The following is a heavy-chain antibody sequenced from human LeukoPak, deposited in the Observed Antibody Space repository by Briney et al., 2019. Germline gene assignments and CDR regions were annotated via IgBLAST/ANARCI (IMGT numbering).Heavy chain of an antibody. CDR2: IYYNGNT. Sequence: SETLSLTCTVSGGSISTYYWSWVRQPPGKGLEWIAYIYYNGNTYYSPSLKSRFVISVDTSKNQFSLKLSSVTAADTAVYFCARGGRAVAGISAFDIWGQGTMVTVSS. J-gene: IGHJ3*02. D-gene: IGHD6-19*01. CDR1: GGSISTYY. CDR3: ARGGRAVAGISAFDI. V-gene: IGHV4-59*08.